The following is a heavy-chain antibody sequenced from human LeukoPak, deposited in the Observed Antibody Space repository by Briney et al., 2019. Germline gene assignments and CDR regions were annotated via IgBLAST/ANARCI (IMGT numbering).Heavy chain of an antibody. CDR2: ISGSGDKT. J-gene: IGHJ4*02. V-gene: IGHV3-23*01. D-gene: IGHD6-13*01. CDR3: AKVSWANYFNY. CDR1: GFIFSSYA. Sequence: GGSLRLXCASSGFIFSSYAMSWVRQAPGKGLEWVSGISGSGDKTHYVESVKGRFTISRDNSKNTLYLQMNSLRAEDTAVYSCAKVSWANYFNYWGQGTLVTVSS.